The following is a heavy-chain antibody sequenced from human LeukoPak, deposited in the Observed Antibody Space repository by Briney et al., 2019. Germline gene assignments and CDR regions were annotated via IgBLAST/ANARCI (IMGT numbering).Heavy chain of an antibody. CDR1: GGTFSSYA. V-gene: IGHV1-69*05. D-gene: IGHD2-15*01. Sequence: SVKVSCKASGGTFSSYAISWVRQAPGQGLEWMGGIIPIFGTANYAQKFQGRVTITTDESTSTAYMELSSLRSEGTAVYYCARALVPATEEYYFDYWGQGTLVTVSS. CDR3: ARALVPATEEYYFDY. CDR2: IIPIFGTA. J-gene: IGHJ4*02.